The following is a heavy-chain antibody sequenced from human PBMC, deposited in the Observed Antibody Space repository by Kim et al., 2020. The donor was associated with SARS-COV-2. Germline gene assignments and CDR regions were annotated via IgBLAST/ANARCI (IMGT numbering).Heavy chain of an antibody. CDR3: ARHSSSWYLPFDY. J-gene: IGHJ4*02. CDR1: GGSISSYY. CDR2: IYYSGST. V-gene: IGHV4-59*01. D-gene: IGHD6-13*01. Sequence: SETLSLTCTVSGGSISSYYWSWIRQPPGKGLEWIGYIYYSGSTNYNPSLKSRVTISVDTSKNQFSLKLSSVTAADTAVYYCARHSSSWYLPFDYWGQGTL.